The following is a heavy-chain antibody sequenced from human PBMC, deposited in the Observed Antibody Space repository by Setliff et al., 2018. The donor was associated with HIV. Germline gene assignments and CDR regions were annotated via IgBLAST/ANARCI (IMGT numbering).Heavy chain of an antibody. J-gene: IGHJ6*02. V-gene: IGHV4-61*09. D-gene: IGHD6-13*01. Sequence: SETLSLTCTVSGGSLSEDNYYWSWIRQPAGKGLEWIGHMYTSGSTNYNPYLKSRVTISVDTSKRQFSLKLSSVTAADTAVYDCAREERKAPAGSGYYYYGMDVWGQGTMVTVSS. CDR3: AREERKAPAGSGYYYYGMDV. CDR1: GGSLSEDNYY. CDR2: MYTSGST.